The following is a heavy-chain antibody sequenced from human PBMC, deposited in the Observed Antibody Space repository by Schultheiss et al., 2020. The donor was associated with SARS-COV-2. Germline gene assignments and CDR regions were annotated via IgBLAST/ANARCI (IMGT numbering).Heavy chain of an antibody. D-gene: IGHD2-2*01. V-gene: IGHV3-NL1*01. J-gene: IGHJ6*03. CDR3: ARAPPLVVPAASHYYMDV. CDR1: GFTFSSYA. Sequence: GGSLRLSCAASGFTFSSYAMHWVRQAPGKGLEWVAVIYSGGSTYYADSVKGRFTISRHNSKNTLYLQMNSLRAEDTAVYYCARAPPLVVPAASHYYMDVWGKGTTVTVSS. CDR2: IYSGGST.